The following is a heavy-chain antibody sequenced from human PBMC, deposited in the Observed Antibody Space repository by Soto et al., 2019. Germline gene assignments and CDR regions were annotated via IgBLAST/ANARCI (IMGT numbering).Heavy chain of an antibody. Sequence: ASVKVSCKTSGYTFTSYAMHWVRQAPGQRLEWMGWINAGNGNTKYSQKFQGRVTITRDTSASTAYMELSSLRSEDTAVSYCARDPSYYGMDVWGQGTTVTVFS. CDR2: INAGNGNT. CDR1: GYTFTSYA. V-gene: IGHV1-3*01. CDR3: ARDPSYYGMDV. J-gene: IGHJ6*02.